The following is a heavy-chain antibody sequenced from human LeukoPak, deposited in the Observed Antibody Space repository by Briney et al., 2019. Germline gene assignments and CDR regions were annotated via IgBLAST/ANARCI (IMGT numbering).Heavy chain of an antibody. V-gene: IGHV5-51*01. CDR1: GYSFGNRW. CDR3: ARGAYGSGSPYNYYGMDV. D-gene: IGHD3-10*01. CDR2: IYPDDSDT. J-gene: IGHJ6*02. Sequence: GESLKISCKGSGYSFGNRWIGWVRQMPGKGLGWMGIIYPDDSDTIYSPSFEGQVTISADKSISTAYLQWSSLKASDTAMYYCARGAYGSGSPYNYYGMDVWGQGTTVTVSS.